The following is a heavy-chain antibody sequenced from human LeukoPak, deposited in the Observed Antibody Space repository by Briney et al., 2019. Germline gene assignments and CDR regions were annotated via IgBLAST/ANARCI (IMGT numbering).Heavy chain of an antibody. Sequence: GGSLRLSCAASGFTFSSYAMSWVRQAPGKGLEWVSSISSSSSYIYYADSVKGRFTISRDNAKNSLYLQMNSLRAEDTAVYYCARDQAPSGWYYFDYWGRGTLVTVSS. CDR3: ARDQAPSGWYYFDY. J-gene: IGHJ4*02. D-gene: IGHD6-19*01. CDR2: ISSSSSYI. CDR1: GFTFSSYA. V-gene: IGHV3-21*01.